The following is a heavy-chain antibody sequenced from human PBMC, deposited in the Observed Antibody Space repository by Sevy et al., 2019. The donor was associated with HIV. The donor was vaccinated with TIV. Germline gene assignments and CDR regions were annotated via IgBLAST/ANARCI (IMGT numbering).Heavy chain of an antibody. CDR3: AREKEVGATNYYYYYGMDV. CDR2: ISYDGSNK. J-gene: IGHJ6*02. Sequence: GGSLRLSCAASGFTFSSYAMHWVRQAPDKGLEWVAVISYDGSNKYYADSVKGRFTISRDNSKNTLYLQMNSLRAEDTAVYYCAREKEVGATNYYYYYGMDVWGQGTTVTVSS. CDR1: GFTFSSYA. V-gene: IGHV3-30-3*01. D-gene: IGHD1-26*01.